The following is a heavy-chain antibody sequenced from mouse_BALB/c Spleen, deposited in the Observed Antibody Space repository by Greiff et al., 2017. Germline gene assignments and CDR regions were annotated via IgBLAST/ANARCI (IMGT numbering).Heavy chain of an antibody. CDR1: GFSLTSYG. CDR3: ARDGYYGSYFDY. V-gene: IGHV2-9*02. Sequence: VQGVESGPGLVAPSQSLSITCTVSGFSLTSYGVHWVRQPPGKGLEWLGVIWAGGSTNYNSALMSRLSISKDNSKSQVFLKMNSLQTDDTAMYYCARDGYYGSYFDYWGQGTTLTVSS. J-gene: IGHJ2*01. CDR2: IWAGGST. D-gene: IGHD1-1*01.